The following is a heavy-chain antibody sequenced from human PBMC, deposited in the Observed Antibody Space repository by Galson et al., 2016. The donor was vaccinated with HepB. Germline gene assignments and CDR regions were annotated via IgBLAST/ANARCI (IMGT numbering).Heavy chain of an antibody. CDR3: GRDEVGYFFDY. D-gene: IGHD5-12*01. V-gene: IGHV1-46*01. J-gene: IGHJ4*02. Sequence: SVKVSCKASGYTSTSYYMHWVRQAPGQGLEWMGIINPSGGSTSYAHKFQGRLTMTRDTSTSTVYMELSSLRSEDTAVYYCGRDEVGYFFDYWGQGTLVTVSS. CDR1: GYTSTSYY. CDR2: INPSGGST.